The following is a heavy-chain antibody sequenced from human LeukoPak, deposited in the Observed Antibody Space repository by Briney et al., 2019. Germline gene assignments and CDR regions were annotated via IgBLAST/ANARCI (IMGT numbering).Heavy chain of an antibody. V-gene: IGHV4-39*01. J-gene: IGHJ6*03. Sequence: SETLSLTCTVSGGSISSSSYYWGWIRQPPGKGLEWIGSIYYSGSTYYNPSLKSRVTISVDTSKNQFSLKLSSVTAADTAVYYCARHRSGSRYYMDVWGKGTTVTVSS. CDR1: GGSISSSSYY. CDR3: ARHRSGSRYYMDV. CDR2: IYYSGST. D-gene: IGHD1-26*01.